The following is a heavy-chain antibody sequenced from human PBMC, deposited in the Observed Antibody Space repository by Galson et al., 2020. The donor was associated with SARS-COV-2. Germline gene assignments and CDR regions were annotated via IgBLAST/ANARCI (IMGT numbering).Heavy chain of an antibody. CDR3: ARAGSGDCSIIDY. CDR2: INHSGST. J-gene: IGHJ4*02. D-gene: IGHD2-21*01. CDR1: GGSFSGYY. Sequence: SETLSLTCAVYGGSFSGYYWSWIRQPPGKGLEWIGEINHSGSTNYNPSLKSRVTISVDTSKNQFSLKLSSVTAADTAVYYCARAGSGDCSIIDYWGQGTLVTVSS. V-gene: IGHV4-34*01.